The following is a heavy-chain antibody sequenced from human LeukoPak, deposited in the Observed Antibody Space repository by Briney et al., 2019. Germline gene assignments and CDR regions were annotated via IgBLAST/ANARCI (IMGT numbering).Heavy chain of an antibody. D-gene: IGHD2-15*01. CDR3: ASDSSPYCSGGSCYIGY. J-gene: IGHJ4*02. Sequence: GGSLRLSCAASGFTFSSWVRQAPGKGLEWVSSISSSSSYVYYADSVKGRFTISRDNAKNSLYLQMNSLRAEDTAVYYCASDSSPYCSGGSCYIGYWGQGTLVTVSS. CDR2: ISSSSSYV. V-gene: IGHV3-21*01. CDR1: GFTFSS.